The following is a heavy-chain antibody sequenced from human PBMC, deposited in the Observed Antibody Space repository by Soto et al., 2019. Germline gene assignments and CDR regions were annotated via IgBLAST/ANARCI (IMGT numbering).Heavy chain of an antibody. CDR2: IYYSGST. J-gene: IGHJ4*02. Sequence: SETLSLTCTVSGGSVCSGSYYWSWIRQPPGKGLEWIGYIYYSGSTNYNPSLKSRVTISVDTSKNQFSLKLSSVTAADTAVYYCARDYGSGSYLDYWGQGTLVTVSS. CDR1: GGSVCSGSYY. D-gene: IGHD3-10*01. V-gene: IGHV4-61*01. CDR3: ARDYGSGSYLDY.